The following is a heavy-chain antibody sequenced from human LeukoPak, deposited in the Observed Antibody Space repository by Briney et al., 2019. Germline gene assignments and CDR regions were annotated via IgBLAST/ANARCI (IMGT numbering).Heavy chain of an antibody. V-gene: IGHV3-15*07. Sequence: GGSLRLSCAASGFTFSNAWMNWVRQAPGKGLEWVGRIKSKTDGGTTDYAAPVKGRFTISRDDSKNTLYLQMNSLKTEGTAVYYCTTETYYYDSSGPHRWGQGTLVTVSS. J-gene: IGHJ5*02. CDR3: TTETYYYDSSGPHR. CDR2: IKSKTDGGTT. CDR1: GFTFSNAW. D-gene: IGHD3-22*01.